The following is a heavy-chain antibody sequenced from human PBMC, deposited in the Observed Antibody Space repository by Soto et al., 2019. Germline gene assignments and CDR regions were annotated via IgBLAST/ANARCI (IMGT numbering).Heavy chain of an antibody. D-gene: IGHD2-21*02. V-gene: IGHV4-59*01. J-gene: IGHJ6*04. CDR3: ARTLRAYCGGDCYSGDYYGMDV. Sequence: LSLTCTVSGGSISSYYWSWIRQPPGKGLEWIGYIYYSGSTNYNPSLKSRVTISVDTSKNQFSLKLSSVTAADTAVYYCARTLRAYCGGDCYSGDYYGMDVWGKGTTGTVAS. CDR2: IYYSGST. CDR1: GGSISSYY.